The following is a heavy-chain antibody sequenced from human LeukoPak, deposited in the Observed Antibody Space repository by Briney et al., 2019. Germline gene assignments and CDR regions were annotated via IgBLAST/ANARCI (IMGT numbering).Heavy chain of an antibody. D-gene: IGHD6-6*01. CDR2: ISGSGGST. CDR3: AKSMLGGSSIGWFDP. V-gene: IGHV3-23*01. J-gene: IGHJ5*02. CDR1: GFTFSSYA. Sequence: QSGGSLRLSCAASGFTFSSYAMSWVRQAPGKGLEWVSAISGSGGSTYYADSVKGRFTISRDNSKNTLYLQMNSLRAEDTAVYYCAKSMLGGSSIGWFDPWGQGTLVTVSS.